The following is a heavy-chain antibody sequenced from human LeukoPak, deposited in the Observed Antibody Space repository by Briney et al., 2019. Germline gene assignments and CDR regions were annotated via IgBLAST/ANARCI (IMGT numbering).Heavy chain of an antibody. CDR3: ASVSGSYPFAFDY. CDR2: IYYSGST. D-gene: IGHD1-26*01. CDR1: GGSISSSSYY. Sequence: SETLSLTCTVSGGSISSSSYYWGWIRQPPGKGLEWIGSIYYSGSTYYNPSLKSRVTISVDTSKNQFSLKLSSVIAADTAVYYCASVSGSYPFAFDYWGQGTLVTVSS. V-gene: IGHV4-39*07. J-gene: IGHJ4*02.